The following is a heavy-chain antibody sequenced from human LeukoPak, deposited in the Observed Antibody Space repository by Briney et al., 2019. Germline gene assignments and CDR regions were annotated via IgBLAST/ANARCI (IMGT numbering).Heavy chain of an antibody. V-gene: IGHV3-30*18. D-gene: IGHD3-22*01. CDR3: VKRLGYYRSSEGYFDY. J-gene: IGHJ4*02. CDR2: ITYDGSYK. CDR1: GFTFSSFG. Sequence: GRTLRLSSAASGFTFSSFGMHRLPQAPGKELEWGAIITYDGSYKNYADCVKGRFTIYRDISKNKLYLQMNSQRAEDTAVYYCVKRLGYYRSSEGYFDYWGQGSLVTVSS.